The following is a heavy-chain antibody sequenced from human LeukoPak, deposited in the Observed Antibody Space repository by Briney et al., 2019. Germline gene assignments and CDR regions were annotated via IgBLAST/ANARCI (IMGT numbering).Heavy chain of an antibody. CDR1: GGSINNYY. CDR2: IYASGST. CDR3: ARENDDTTFDY. V-gene: IGHV4-4*07. D-gene: IGHD1-1*01. J-gene: IGHJ4*02. Sequence: SETLSLTCTVSGGSINNYYWSWFRRPAGKGLEWIGRIYASGSTNYNPSLKSRVTISVDKSKNQVSLNLSSVTAADTAVYYCARENDDTTFDYWGQGTLVTVSS.